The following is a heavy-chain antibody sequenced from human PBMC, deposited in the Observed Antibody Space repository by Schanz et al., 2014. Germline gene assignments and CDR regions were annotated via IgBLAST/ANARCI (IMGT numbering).Heavy chain of an antibody. CDR3: ASLIGTTSAHFYGMDV. CDR2: IWYDGNNK. V-gene: IGHV3-33*01. D-gene: IGHD1-7*01. Sequence: QVQLVESGGDVVQPGRSLRLSCAASGFTFSSYGMHLVRQAPGKGLEWVAVIWYDGNNKYYADSVKGRFTISRDNSKNTVYLQMNSLRAEDTAVYFCASLIGTTSAHFYGMDVWGQGTTVTVSS. CDR1: GFTFSSYG. J-gene: IGHJ6*02.